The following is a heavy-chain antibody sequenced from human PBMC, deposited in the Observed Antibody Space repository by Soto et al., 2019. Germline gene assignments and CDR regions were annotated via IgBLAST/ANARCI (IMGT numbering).Heavy chain of an antibody. CDR2: FDSGGTYT. CDR3: VRLYCTRTYCDSWLDT. Sequence: PGESLKISCTGFGYTFTSFWLSWVRQRPGKGLEGMGRFDSGGTYTTYSPPFQRIDTISAQNEDNTASLQGRRLKPSDAAMYFCVRLYCTRTYCDSWLDTWGQGTLVTVSS. D-gene: IGHD2-8*01. J-gene: IGHJ5*02. V-gene: IGHV5-10-1*01. CDR1: GYTFTSFW.